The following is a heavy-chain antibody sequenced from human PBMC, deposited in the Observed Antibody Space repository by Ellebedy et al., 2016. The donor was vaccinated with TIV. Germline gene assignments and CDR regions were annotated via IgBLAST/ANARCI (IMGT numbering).Heavy chain of an antibody. V-gene: IGHV1-69*13. CDR3: ATLSGSYDRRPFDY. CDR1: GGTFSSYA. D-gene: IGHD1-26*01. J-gene: IGHJ4*02. Sequence: SVKVSCXASGGTFSSYAISWVRQAPGQGLEWMGGIIPIFGTANYAQKFQGRVTITADESTSTAYMELSSLRSEDTAVYYCATLSGSYDRRPFDYWGQGTLVTVSS. CDR2: IIPIFGTA.